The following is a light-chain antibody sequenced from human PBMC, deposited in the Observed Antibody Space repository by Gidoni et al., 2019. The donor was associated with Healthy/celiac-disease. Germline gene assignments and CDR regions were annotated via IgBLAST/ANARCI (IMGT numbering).Light chain of an antibody. V-gene: IGLV3-1*01. J-gene: IGLJ2*01. Sequence: SVELTQPPSAAASPGATASTTCSGDKLGDKYACGYEQKPGQSTVLVIYHDSRRPSGSSERLSGSNSGNTGTGTNCGIQAMDEAAYYCEAWDCTVVFGEGTKLPVL. CDR2: HDS. CDR1: KLGDKY. CDR3: EAWDCTVV.